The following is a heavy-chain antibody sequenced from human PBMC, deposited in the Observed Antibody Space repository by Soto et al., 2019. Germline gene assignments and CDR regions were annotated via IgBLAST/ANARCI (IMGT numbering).Heavy chain of an antibody. Sequence: SETLSLTCTVSGGSISSCGYYWNWLRHHPGKGLEWIGYIYYTGSTYYNPSLEGRITISVDTSKDQFSLRLYSVTAADTAVYYCARSPARAAAPDGGWFDPWGQGTLVTVSS. CDR3: ARSPARAAAPDGGWFDP. V-gene: IGHV4-31*03. CDR1: GGSISSCGYY. D-gene: IGHD6-13*01. CDR2: IYYTGST. J-gene: IGHJ5*02.